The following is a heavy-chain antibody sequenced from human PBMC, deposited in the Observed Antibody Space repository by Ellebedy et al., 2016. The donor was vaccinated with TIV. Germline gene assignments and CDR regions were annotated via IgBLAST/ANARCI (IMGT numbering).Heavy chain of an antibody. CDR1: AYTFTSYD. CDR2: MNPNSGNT. D-gene: IGHD3-9*01. CDR3: ARDGLVRYFDWLPQGDYYYYGMDV. V-gene: IGHV1-8*01. Sequence: AASVKVSCKASAYTFTSYDINWVRQATGQGLEWMGWMNPNSGNTGYAQKFQGRVTMTRNTSISTAYIELSSLRSEDTAVYYCARDGLVRYFDWLPQGDYYYYGMDVWGQGTTVTVSS. J-gene: IGHJ6*02.